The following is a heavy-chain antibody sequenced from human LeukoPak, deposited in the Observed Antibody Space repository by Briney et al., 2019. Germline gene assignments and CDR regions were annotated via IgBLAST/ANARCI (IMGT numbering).Heavy chain of an antibody. V-gene: IGHV1-69*05. CDR1: GGTFSSYA. CDR2: IIPIFGTA. J-gene: IGHJ4*02. D-gene: IGHD2-2*01. CDR3: ARGPHCSSTSCPRTRITGTLDY. Sequence: GSSVKVSCKASGGTFSSYAISWVRQAPGQGLEWMGRIIPIFGTANYAQKFQGRVTITTDESTSTAYMELSSLRYEDTAVYYCARGPHCSSTSCPRTRITGTLDYWGQGTLVTVSS.